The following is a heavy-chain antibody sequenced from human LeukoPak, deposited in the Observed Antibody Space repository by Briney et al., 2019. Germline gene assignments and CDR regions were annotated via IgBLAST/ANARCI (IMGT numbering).Heavy chain of an antibody. CDR2: ISHDGSNI. V-gene: IGHV3-30*18. D-gene: IGHD2-21*01. J-gene: IGHJ5*02. CDR1: GFTFRNYV. CDR3: AKDPYRVVVATGNYLDP. Sequence: GGSLRLSCAASGFTFRNYVIHWVRQAPGKGLEWVAVISHDGSNIHYGDSVKGRFTISRDNSKNTLYLQMNSLRVEDTAVYYCAKDPYRVVVATGNYLDPWGQGTLVTVSA.